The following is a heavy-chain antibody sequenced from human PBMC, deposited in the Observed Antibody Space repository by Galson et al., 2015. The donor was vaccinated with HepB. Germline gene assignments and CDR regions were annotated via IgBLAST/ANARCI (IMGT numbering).Heavy chain of an antibody. V-gene: IGHV1-8*01. Sequence: SVKVSCKASGYTFTSYDINWVRQAPGQGLEWMGWMNPNSGNTGYAQKFQGSVTMTRNTSIRTAYMELSRLRSDDTAVYYCARGHGTSRYLYWGQGTLVTVSS. CDR3: ARGHGTSRYLY. J-gene: IGHJ4*02. CDR1: GYTFTSYD. D-gene: IGHD1-1*01. CDR2: MNPNSGNT.